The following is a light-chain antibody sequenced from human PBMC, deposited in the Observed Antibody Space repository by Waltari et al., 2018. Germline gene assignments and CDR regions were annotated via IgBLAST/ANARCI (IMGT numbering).Light chain of an antibody. CDR3: QQYMTLPGT. CDR1: QSVSRY. V-gene: IGKV3-20*01. J-gene: IGKJ1*01. CDR2: GAS. Sequence: ESEFTHSPRTLSFSRGERATLLCRASQSVSRYLAWYQQKPGQAPRLLIYGASSRATGIPDRFSGSGSGTDFSLTITRLESEDFAVYYCQQYMTLPGTFGQGTKVEIK.